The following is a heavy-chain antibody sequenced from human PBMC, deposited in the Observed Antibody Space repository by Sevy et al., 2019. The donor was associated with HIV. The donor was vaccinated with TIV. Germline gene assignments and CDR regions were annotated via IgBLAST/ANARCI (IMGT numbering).Heavy chain of an antibody. V-gene: IGHV3-21*01. CDR1: GFSFSSYS. J-gene: IGHJ4*02. D-gene: IGHD6-13*01. Sequence: GGSLRLSCAASGFSFSSYSVSWVRQAPGKGLEWVASIGSSNSYIYYADSVKGRFTISRDNAKNSLFLHMNTLRAEGTAVYYCARSYSSSWYILYYFEYWGQGTPVTVSS. CDR2: IGSSNSYI. CDR3: ARSYSSSWYILYYFEY.